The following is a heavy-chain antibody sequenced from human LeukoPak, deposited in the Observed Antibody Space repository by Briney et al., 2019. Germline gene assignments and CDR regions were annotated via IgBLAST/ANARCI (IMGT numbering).Heavy chain of an antibody. CDR3: ARHGAADGAFDV. Sequence: GESLKISCKSSRYSFTNYWISWVRQMSGKGLGWMGTIDASDSYAKYSPSFQGHVTISADKSISTAYLQWSSLKASDTAMYYCARHGAADGAFDVWGQGTTVTVSS. CDR1: RYSFTNYW. V-gene: IGHV5-10-1*01. D-gene: IGHD6-13*01. CDR2: IDASDSYA. J-gene: IGHJ3*01.